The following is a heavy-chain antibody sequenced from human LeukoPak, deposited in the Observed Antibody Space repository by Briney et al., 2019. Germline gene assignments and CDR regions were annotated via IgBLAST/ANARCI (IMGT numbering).Heavy chain of an antibody. CDR1: GYTFTSYC. Sequence: ASVKVSCKASGYTFTSYCISWVRQAPAQALEWMGWISAYNCNTNYAQKLQSRVTLNTDPSTSTAYLEPRSLGSDDPAVYYCARRLGRYYYMDVWGKGTTVSVSS. CDR2: ISAYNCNT. J-gene: IGHJ6*03. V-gene: IGHV1-18*01. CDR3: ARRLGRYYYMDV. D-gene: IGHD1-26*01.